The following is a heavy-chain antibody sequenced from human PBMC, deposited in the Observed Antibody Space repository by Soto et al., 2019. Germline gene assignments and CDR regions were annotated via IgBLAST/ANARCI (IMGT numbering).Heavy chain of an antibody. CDR1: GGSFSGYY. CDR3: ARGRGSGWVYYYYGMDV. V-gene: IGHV4-34*01. Sequence: SETLSLTCAVYGGSFSGYYWSWIRQPPGKGLEWIGEINHSGSTNYNPSLKSRVTISVDTSKNQFSLKLSSVTAADTAVYYCARGRGSGWVYYYYGMDVWGQGTTVTVSS. J-gene: IGHJ6*02. CDR2: INHSGST. D-gene: IGHD6-19*01.